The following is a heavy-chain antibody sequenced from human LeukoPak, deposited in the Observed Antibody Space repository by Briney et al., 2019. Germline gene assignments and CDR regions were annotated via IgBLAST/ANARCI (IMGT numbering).Heavy chain of an antibody. D-gene: IGHD6-13*01. CDR1: GFTVSSNY. CDR2: IYSGDST. J-gene: IGHJ3*02. Sequence: PGGSLRLSCAASGFTVSSNYMSWVRQAPGKGLEWVSVIYSGDSTYYADSVKGRFTISRHNSKNTLYLQMNSLRAEDTAVYYCARAKYSSSWYHQFSFDIWGQGTMVTVSS. CDR3: ARAKYSSSWYHQFSFDI. V-gene: IGHV3-53*04.